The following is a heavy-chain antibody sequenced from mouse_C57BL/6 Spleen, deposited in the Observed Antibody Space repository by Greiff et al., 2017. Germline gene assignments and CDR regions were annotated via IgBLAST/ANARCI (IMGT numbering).Heavy chain of an antibody. CDR2: INPSTGGT. Sequence: EVQLQQSGPELVKPGASVKISCKASGYSFTGYYMNWVKQSPEKSLEWIGEINPSTGGTTYNQKFKAKATLTVDKSSSTAYMQLKSLTSEDSAVYYCAAHGYYAMDYWGQGTSVTVSS. CDR1: GYSFTGYY. D-gene: IGHD1-3*01. V-gene: IGHV1-42*01. J-gene: IGHJ4*01. CDR3: AAHGYYAMDY.